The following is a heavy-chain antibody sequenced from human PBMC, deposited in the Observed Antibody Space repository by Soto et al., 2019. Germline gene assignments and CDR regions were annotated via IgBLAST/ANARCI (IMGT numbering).Heavy chain of an antibody. CDR2: ISSSSGSSI. CDR3: ARGATSYFYHYYYGMDV. CDR1: GFTFSDYY. D-gene: IGHD2-21*01. Sequence: GGSLRLSCAASGFTFSDYYMNWIRQAPGKGLEWVSFISSSSGSSIYYADSVKGRFTISRDNAKNSLYLQMNSLRAEDTAVYYCARGATSYFYHYYYGMDVWGQGTTVTLSS. V-gene: IGHV3-11*01. J-gene: IGHJ6*02.